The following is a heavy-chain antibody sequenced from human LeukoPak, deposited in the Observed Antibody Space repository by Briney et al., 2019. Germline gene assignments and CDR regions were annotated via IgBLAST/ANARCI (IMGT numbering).Heavy chain of an antibody. Sequence: GGSLRLSCAASGFTFSSYSMNWVRQAPGKGLEWVSSISSSSSYIYYADSVKGRFTISRDNAKNSLYLQMNSLRAEDTAVYYCARELPSGGSSIMDVWGNGTTVTVSS. CDR1: GFTFSSYS. J-gene: IGHJ6*03. CDR3: ARELPSGGSSIMDV. V-gene: IGHV3-21*01. D-gene: IGHD2-15*01. CDR2: ISSSSSYI.